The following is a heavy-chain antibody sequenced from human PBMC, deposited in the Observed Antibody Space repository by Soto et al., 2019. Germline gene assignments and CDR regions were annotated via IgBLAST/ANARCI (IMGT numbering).Heavy chain of an antibody. CDR3: AKVLGTTVNYYGMDV. J-gene: IGHJ6*02. V-gene: IGHV3-23*01. D-gene: IGHD4-17*01. CDR2: ISGSGGST. CDR1: GFTFISYA. Sequence: GGSLRLSCAASGFTFISYAIIFFRHAACKGLEWVSAISGSGGSTYYADSVKGRFTISRDNSKNTLYLQMNSLRAEDTAVYYCAKVLGTTVNYYGMDVWGQGTTVTVSS.